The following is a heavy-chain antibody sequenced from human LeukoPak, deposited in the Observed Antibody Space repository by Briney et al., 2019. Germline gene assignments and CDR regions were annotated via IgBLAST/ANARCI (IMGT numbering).Heavy chain of an antibody. CDR1: GFTVSSNY. J-gene: IGHJ6*02. CDR2: IYSGGST. Sequence: GGSLRLSCAASGFTVSSNYMSWVRQAPGKGLEWVSVIYSGGSTYYADSVKGRFTISRDNSKNTLYLQMNSLRAEDTAVYYCAREAAYSSGRPLWWTGGYGMDVWGQGTTVTVSS. D-gene: IGHD6-19*01. V-gene: IGHV3-53*01. CDR3: AREAAYSSGRPLWWTGGYGMDV.